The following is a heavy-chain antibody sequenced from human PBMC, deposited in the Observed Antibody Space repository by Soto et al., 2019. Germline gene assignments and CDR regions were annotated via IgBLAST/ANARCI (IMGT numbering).Heavy chain of an antibody. CDR3: ARDLQAGDDNVNWFAP. CDR1: GFSISRSA. V-gene: IGHV3-30-3*01. J-gene: IGHJ5*02. CDR2: IAYDGSNK. Sequence: QVQLVESGGGVVQPGRSLRLSCVASGFSISRSAMHWVRQAPGKGLEWVAVIAYDGSNKWYADSAKGRFTISRDNSNNNLYLDMSSLRAEDKDVYFCARDLQAGDDNVNWFAPWGQGTLVTVSS. D-gene: IGHD1-1*01.